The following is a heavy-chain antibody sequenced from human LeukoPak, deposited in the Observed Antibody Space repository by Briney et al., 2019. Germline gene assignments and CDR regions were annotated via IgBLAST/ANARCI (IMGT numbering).Heavy chain of an antibody. J-gene: IGHJ4*02. CDR1: GFTFSSYA. CDR3: AKDRSMYSGGGGYFDY. V-gene: IGHV3-23*01. Sequence: GGSLRLSCAASGFTFSSYAMSWFRQAPGKGLEWVSAISGSGGSTYYADSVKGRFTISRDNSKNTLYLQMNSLRAEDTAVYYCAKDRSMYSGGGGYFDYWGQGTLVTVSS. CDR2: ISGSGGST. D-gene: IGHD1-26*01.